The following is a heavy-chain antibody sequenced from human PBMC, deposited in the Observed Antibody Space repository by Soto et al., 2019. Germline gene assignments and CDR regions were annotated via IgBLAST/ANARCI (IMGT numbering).Heavy chain of an antibody. CDR3: AREYTAWPLANALDV. V-gene: IGHV3-21*01. CDR2: ISSRSDI. Sequence: GGSLRLSCVGSGFTFSTYSINWVRQAPGKGLEWVSSISSRSDIYYADSVKGRFTISRDNAKNSVSLQMNSLRAEDTAVYYCAREYTAWPLANALDVRGKGTTVTVSS. J-gene: IGHJ6*04. CDR1: GFTFSTYS. D-gene: IGHD2-2*02.